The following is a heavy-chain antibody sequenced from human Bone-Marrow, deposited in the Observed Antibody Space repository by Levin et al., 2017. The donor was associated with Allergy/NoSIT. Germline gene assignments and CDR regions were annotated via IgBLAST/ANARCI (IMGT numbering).Heavy chain of an antibody. V-gene: IGHV3-23*01. CDR2: VSGSGGRT. CDR1: GFTFDIFT. CDR3: AKNLGADEDDETLTGLFDY. D-gene: IGHD3-16*01. J-gene: IGHJ4*02. Sequence: PSETLSLTCAASGFTFDIFTMSWVRQGPGKGLEWLADVSGSGGRTYYADSVKGRFSISRSNSKNTLYLQMNSLRAEDTAVYYCAKNLGADEDDETLTGLFDYWGQGTLVTVSS.